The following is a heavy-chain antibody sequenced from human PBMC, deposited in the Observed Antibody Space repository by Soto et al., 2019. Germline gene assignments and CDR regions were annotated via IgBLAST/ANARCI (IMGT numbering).Heavy chain of an antibody. J-gene: IGHJ4*02. CDR3: ARGRYGDY. CDR2: ISAHNGNT. V-gene: IGHV1-18*01. Sequence: QVHLVQSGAEVKKPGASVKVSCKASGYTFTSYGITWVRQAPGQGLEWMGWISAHNGNTDYAQKLQGRVIVTRDTSTSTAYMELRSLRSDDTTVYYCARGRYGDYWGQGALVTVSS. D-gene: IGHD1-1*01. CDR1: GYTFTSYG.